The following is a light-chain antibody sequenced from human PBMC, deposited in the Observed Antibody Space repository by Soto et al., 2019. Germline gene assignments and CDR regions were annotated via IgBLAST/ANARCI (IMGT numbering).Light chain of an antibody. V-gene: IGLV2-14*01. Sequence: QSVLTQPASVSGSPGQSITISCTGTSSDVGGYNYFSWYQQHPGKAPKLIIYDVNFRTSGVSNRFSGSKSGNTASLTISGLQAEDEAAYYCISYTDSSTLVFGAGTKLTVL. CDR1: SSDVGGYNY. J-gene: IGLJ1*01. CDR2: DVN. CDR3: ISYTDSSTLV.